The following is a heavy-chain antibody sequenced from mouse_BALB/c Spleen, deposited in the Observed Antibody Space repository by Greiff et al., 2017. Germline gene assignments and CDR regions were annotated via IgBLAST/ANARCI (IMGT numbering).Heavy chain of an antibody. J-gene: IGHJ4*01. CDR2: IWAGGST. CDR1: GFSLTSYG. Sequence: QVQLKQSGPGLVAPSQSLSITCTVSGFSLTSYGVHWVRQPPGKGLEWLGVIWAGGSTNYNSALMSRLSISKDNSKSQVFLKMNSLQTDDTAMYYCARDRYDVFYYAMDYWGQGTSVTVSS. V-gene: IGHV2-9*02. CDR3: ARDRYDVFYYAMDY. D-gene: IGHD2-14*01.